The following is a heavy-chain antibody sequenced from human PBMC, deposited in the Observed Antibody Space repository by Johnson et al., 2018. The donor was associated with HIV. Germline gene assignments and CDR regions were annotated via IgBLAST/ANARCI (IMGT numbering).Heavy chain of an antibody. J-gene: IGHJ3*02. CDR2: IYSAGSA. CDR1: GFTFSDYY. CDR3: ARGRGLQFLEWPTGLWSAFDI. Sequence: QVQLVESGGGLVKPGGSLRLSCAASGFTFSDYYMSWIRQAPGKGLEWVSFIYSAGSAYYADSVKGRFTVSRDNAKNSLYLQMNTLRAEDTAVYYCARGRGLQFLEWPTGLWSAFDIWGQGTTVTVSS. V-gene: IGHV3-11*04. D-gene: IGHD3-3*01.